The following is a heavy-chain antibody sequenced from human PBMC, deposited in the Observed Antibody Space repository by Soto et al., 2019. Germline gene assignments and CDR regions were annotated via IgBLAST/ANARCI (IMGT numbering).Heavy chain of an antibody. CDR2: ASGDGGVT. CDR3: AKAGLTPVTNVDN. J-gene: IGHJ4*02. D-gene: IGHD4-17*01. Sequence: GGSLRLSCAASGFTFGSYAMGWVRQAPGKGLEWVSVASGDGGVTYYADSVRGRCTISRDNSKNTLYLQMNSLRADDTAVYYCAKAGLTPVTNVDNWGRGTLVTVSS. V-gene: IGHV3-23*01. CDR1: GFTFGSYA.